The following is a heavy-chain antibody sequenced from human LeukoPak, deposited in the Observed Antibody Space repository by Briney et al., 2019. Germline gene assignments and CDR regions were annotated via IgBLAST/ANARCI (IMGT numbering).Heavy chain of an antibody. CDR2: IRSKANSYAT. CDR3: TRHAPDTAMVYYYYYMDV. D-gene: IGHD5-18*01. CDR1: GFTLSGSA. J-gene: IGHJ6*03. Sequence: PGGSLRLSCAASGFTLSGSAMHWVRQASGKGLEWVGRIRSKANSYATAYAASVKGRFTISRDDSKNTAYLQMNSLKTEDTAVYYCTRHAPDTAMVYYYYYMDVWGKGTTVTVSS. V-gene: IGHV3-73*01.